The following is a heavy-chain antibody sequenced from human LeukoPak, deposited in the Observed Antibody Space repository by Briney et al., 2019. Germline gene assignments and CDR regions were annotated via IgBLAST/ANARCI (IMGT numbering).Heavy chain of an antibody. V-gene: IGHV3-48*01. J-gene: IGHJ4*02. CDR2: ISSSSGTI. CDR3: ARYCSSISCYER. D-gene: IGHD2-2*01. Sequence: GGSLRLSSAASGFTFSTYSMNWVRQAPGKGLEWVSYISSSSGTIYYADSVKGRFTISRDNANNSLYLQMDSLRVEDTAVYYCARYCSSISCYERWGQGTLVTVSS. CDR1: GFTFSTYS.